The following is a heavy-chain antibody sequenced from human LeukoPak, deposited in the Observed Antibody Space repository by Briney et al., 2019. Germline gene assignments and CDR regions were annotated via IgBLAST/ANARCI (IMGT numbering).Heavy chain of an antibody. CDR2: INPNSGGT. CDR3: ARGPLAQETAMVPTVRLHYY. J-gene: IGHJ4*02. Sequence: ASVKVSCTASGYTSTGYYMHWVRQAPGQGLEWMGWINPNSGGTNYAQKFQGRVTMTRDTSISTAYMELSRLRSDDTAVYYCARGPLAQETAMVPTVRLHYYWGQGTLVTVSS. D-gene: IGHD4/OR15-4a*01. V-gene: IGHV1-2*02. CDR1: GYTSTGYY.